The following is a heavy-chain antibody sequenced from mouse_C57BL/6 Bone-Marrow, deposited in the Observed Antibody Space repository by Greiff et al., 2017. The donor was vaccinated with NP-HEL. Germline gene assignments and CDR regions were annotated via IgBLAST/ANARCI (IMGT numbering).Heavy chain of an antibody. V-gene: IGHV1-66*01. Sequence: QVQLQQSGPELVKPGASVKISCKASGYSFTSYYIHWVKQRPGQGLEWIGWIYPGSGNTKYNEKFKGKATLTADTSSSTAYMQLSSLTSEESAVYYCALLDYYAMDYWGQGTSVTVSS. CDR3: ALLDYYAMDY. CDR1: GYSFTSYY. D-gene: IGHD1-1*01. J-gene: IGHJ4*01. CDR2: IYPGSGNT.